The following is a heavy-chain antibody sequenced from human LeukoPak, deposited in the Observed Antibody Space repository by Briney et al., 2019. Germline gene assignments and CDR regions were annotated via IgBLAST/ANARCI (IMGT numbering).Heavy chain of an antibody. CDR1: GFTFSSYG. V-gene: IGHV3-30*02. CDR2: IRYDGSNK. D-gene: IGHD2-2*01. CDR3: AKDRIVEVPAALDY. J-gene: IGHJ4*02. Sequence: PGGSLRLSCAASGFTFSSYGMHWVRQAPGKGLEWVAFIRYDGSNKYYADPVKGRFTISKDNSKNTQYLQTNSQRAEDTAVYYCAKDRIVEVPAALDYWGQGTLVTVSS.